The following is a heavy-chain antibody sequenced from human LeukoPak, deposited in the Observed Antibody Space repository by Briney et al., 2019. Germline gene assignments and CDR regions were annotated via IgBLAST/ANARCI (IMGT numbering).Heavy chain of an antibody. CDR1: RVSISSYY. J-gene: IGHJ3*02. CDR2: IYYTGNT. Sequence: SETLSLTCTVSRVSISSYYWSWIGQPPGKGLEWIGYIYYTGNTNYNPSLKSRVTISVDTSKNQFSLKLSSVTAADTTVYYCARRLKAVAGLAFGISGQGTMVTVSS. CDR3: ARRLKAVAGLAFGI. D-gene: IGHD6-19*01. V-gene: IGHV4-59*08.